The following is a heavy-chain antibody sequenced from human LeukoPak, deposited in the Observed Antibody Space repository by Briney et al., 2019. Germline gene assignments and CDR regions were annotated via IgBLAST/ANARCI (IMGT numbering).Heavy chain of an antibody. CDR2: LASSGIHI. CDR3: AKPPPEYTIPLPWCPPPFDY. CDR1: GFTFSSYA. D-gene: IGHD2-2*02. J-gene: IGHJ4*02. Sequence: GGSLRLSCAASGFTFSSYAMGWVRQAPGRGLEWVSALASSGIHIYYADSVKGRFTISRDNSRNTLYLQMNNLRAEDTAIYYCAKPPPEYTIPLPWCPPPFDYWGQETLVTVSS. V-gene: IGHV3-23*01.